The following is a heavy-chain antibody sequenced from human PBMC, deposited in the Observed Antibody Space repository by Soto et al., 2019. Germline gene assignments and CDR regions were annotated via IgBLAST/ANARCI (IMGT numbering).Heavy chain of an antibody. Sequence: PSETLSLTCSVFGVSISDYYWSWIRQPPGKGLEWIGHIYYRVSTNYNPSLKSRVTISLDTSKSQFSLNLSSVTAADTAIYYCARDSNRGYSGYSKLDFWGQGSLVTASS. D-gene: IGHD5-12*01. J-gene: IGHJ4*02. CDR3: ARDSNRGYSGYSKLDF. V-gene: IGHV4-59*01. CDR2: IYYRVST. CDR1: GVSISDYY.